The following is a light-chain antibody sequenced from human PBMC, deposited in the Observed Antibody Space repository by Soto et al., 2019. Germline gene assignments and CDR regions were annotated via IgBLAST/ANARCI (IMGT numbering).Light chain of an antibody. J-gene: IGKJ2*01. V-gene: IGKV3-20*01. Sequence: EIVLTQSPGTLSLSPGERATLSCRASQSVSSTYLAWDQQNPGQAPRLRIYGASSRATGIPDRFSGSGSGTYFTLTISRLEPEDFAVYYCQQYGSSPVYTFGEGTKLEIK. CDR1: QSVSSTY. CDR3: QQYGSSPVYT. CDR2: GAS.